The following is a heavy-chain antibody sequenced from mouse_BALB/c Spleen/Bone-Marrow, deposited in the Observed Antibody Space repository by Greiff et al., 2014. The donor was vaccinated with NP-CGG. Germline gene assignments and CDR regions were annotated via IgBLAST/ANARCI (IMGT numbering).Heavy chain of an antibody. V-gene: IGHV14-3*02. CDR1: GFNIKDTY. CDR2: IDPANGNT. Sequence: EVQLQQSGAELVKPGASVKLSCTASGFNIKDTYIYWVKQRPEQGLEWVGRIDPANGNTKYDPKFQGKATIAADTSSNTAYLQLSSLTSEDTAVYYCSRGYYDYLFALVYWGHGTSVTVSS. J-gene: IGHJ4*01. CDR3: SRGYYDYLFALVY. D-gene: IGHD5-5*01.